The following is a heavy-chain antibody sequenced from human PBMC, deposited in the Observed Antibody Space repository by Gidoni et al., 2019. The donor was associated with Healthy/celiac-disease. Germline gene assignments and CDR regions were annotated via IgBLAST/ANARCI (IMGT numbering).Heavy chain of an antibody. CDR1: GGPFSSCA. D-gene: IGHD3-22*01. J-gene: IGHJ6*02. CDR3: AREGYYYDSSGYYPYYYYGMDV. CDR2: IIPIFGTA. Sequence: QVQLVQSGAEVKKPGSSVKVSCKASGGPFSSCAISWVRQAPGQGLEWMGGIIPIFGTANYAQKFQGRVTITADESTSTAYMELSSLRSEDTAVYYCAREGYYYDSSGYYPYYYYGMDVWGQGTTVTVSS. V-gene: IGHV1-69*01.